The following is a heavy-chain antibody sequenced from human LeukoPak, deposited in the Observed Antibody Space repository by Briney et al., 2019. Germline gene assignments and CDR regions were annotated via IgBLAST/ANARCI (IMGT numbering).Heavy chain of an antibody. V-gene: IGHV3-48*03. CDR2: ISSSGSTT. J-gene: IGHJ4*02. Sequence: PGGSLRLSCAASGFTFSSYEMNWVRQAPGKGLEWVSYISSSGSTTYYADSVKGRFTISRDNAKNSLYLQMNSLRAEDTAVYYCARFLGFDYWGQGTLVTVSS. CDR1: GFTFSSYE. CDR3: ARFLGFDY.